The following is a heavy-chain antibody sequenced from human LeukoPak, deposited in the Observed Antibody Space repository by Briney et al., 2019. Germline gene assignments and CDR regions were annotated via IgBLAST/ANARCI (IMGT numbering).Heavy chain of an antibody. Sequence: PSETLSLTCTVSGGSISSYYWSWIRQPPGKGLEWIGYIYYSGSTNYNPSLKSRVTISVDTSKNQFSLKLSSVTAADTAVYYCARVPSSGSRYGPWFDYWGQGTLVTVSS. CDR2: IYYSGST. D-gene: IGHD5-18*01. V-gene: IGHV4-59*01. CDR1: GGSISSYY. CDR3: ARVPSSGSRYGPWFDY. J-gene: IGHJ4*02.